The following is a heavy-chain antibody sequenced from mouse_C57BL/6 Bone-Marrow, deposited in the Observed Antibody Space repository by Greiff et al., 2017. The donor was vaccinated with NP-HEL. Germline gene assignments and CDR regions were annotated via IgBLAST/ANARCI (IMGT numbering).Heavy chain of an antibody. CDR2: ISDGGSYT. CDR3: ARDGLRRSYYAMDY. V-gene: IGHV5-4*01. D-gene: IGHD2-2*01. Sequence: DVKLVESGGGLVKPGGSLKLSCAASGFTFSSYAMSWVRQTPEKRLEWVATISDGGSYTYYPDNVKGRFTISRDNAKNNLYLQMSHLKSEDTAMYYCARDGLRRSYYAMDYWGQGTSVTVSS. J-gene: IGHJ4*01. CDR1: GFTFSSYA.